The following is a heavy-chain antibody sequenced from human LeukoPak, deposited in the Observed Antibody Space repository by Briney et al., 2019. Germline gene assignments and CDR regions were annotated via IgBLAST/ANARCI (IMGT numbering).Heavy chain of an antibody. V-gene: IGHV3-11*04. CDR1: GFTFSDYY. D-gene: IGHD3-3*01. CDR3: ARDLFGLRKLNAFGI. J-gene: IGHJ3*02. CDR2: ISSSGSTI. Sequence: PGGSLRLSCAASGFTFSDYYMTWIRQAPGKGLEWVSYISSSGSTIYYADSVKGRFTISRGNAKNSLYLQMNSLRAEDTAAYYCARDLFGLRKLNAFGIWGQGTMVTVSS.